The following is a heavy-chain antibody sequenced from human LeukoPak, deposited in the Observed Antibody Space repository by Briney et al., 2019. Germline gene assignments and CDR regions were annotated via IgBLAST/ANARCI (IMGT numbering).Heavy chain of an antibody. V-gene: IGHV3-30*18. D-gene: IGHD3-10*01. CDR3: AKRGGSFIGYFDF. CDR1: GFTFSSYG. Sequence: GGSLRLSCAASGFTFSSYGMHWVRQAPGKGLEWVAVISYDGSNKYYADSVKGRFTISRDNSKNTLYLEMISLRAEDTAVYYCAKRGGSFIGYFDFWGQGTLVTVSP. J-gene: IGHJ4*02. CDR2: ISYDGSNK.